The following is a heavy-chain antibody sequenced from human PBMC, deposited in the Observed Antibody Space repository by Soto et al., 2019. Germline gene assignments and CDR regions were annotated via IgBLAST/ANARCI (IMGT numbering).Heavy chain of an antibody. CDR2: MSPGNSDI. Sequence: PGESLKISCRGFGYTFNTYWIGWVRQMPGKGLEWMGVMSPGNSDIRYSPAFQGQVSISADTSISTAYLQWSSLKTSDSGMYYCARQGRTSACSDFWGQGTLVTVSS. J-gene: IGHJ4*02. V-gene: IGHV5-51*01. CDR1: GYTFNTYW. D-gene: IGHD2-21*01. CDR3: ARQGRTSACSDF.